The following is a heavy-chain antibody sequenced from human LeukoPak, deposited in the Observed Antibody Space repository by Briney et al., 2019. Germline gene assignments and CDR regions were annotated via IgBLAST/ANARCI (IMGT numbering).Heavy chain of an antibody. D-gene: IGHD3-22*01. CDR2: IYYSGST. J-gene: IGHJ3*02. CDR3: ARVGLSYFDSSGYYYADAFDI. CDR1: GGSTSSYY. V-gene: IGHV4-59*01. Sequence: PSETLSLTCTVSGGSTSSYYWSWIRQPPGKGLEWIGYIYYSGSTNYNPSLKSRVTISVDTSKNQFSLKLSSVTAADTAVYYCARVGLSYFDSSGYYYADAFDIWGQGTMVTVSS.